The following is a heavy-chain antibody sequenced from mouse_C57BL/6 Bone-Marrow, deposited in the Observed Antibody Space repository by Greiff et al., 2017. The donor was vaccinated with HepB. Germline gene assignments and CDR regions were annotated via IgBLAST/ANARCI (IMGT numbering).Heavy chain of an antibody. D-gene: IGHD1-1*01. CDR3: ARAYSRGDFDY. J-gene: IGHJ2*01. CDR1: GYTFTSYW. V-gene: IGHV1-55*01. Sequence: QVQLQQSGAELVKPGASVKMSCKASGYTFTSYWITWVKQRPGQGLEWIGDIYPGSGSTNYNEKFKGKSTLTVDKSSSTAYMQLSSLTSEDSAVYYCARAYSRGDFDYWGQGTTLTVSS. CDR2: IYPGSGST.